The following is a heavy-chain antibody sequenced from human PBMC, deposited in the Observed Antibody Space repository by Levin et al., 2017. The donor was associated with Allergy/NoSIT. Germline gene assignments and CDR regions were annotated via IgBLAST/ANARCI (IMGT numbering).Heavy chain of an antibody. V-gene: IGHV4-34*01. CDR3: ARGLRYDILTGYYRSNWFDP. CDR1: GGSFSGYY. D-gene: IGHD3-9*01. Sequence: SETLSLTCAVYGGSFSGYYWSWIRQPPGKGLEWIGEINHSGSTNYNPSLKSRVTISVDTSKNQFSLKLSSVTAADTAVYYCARGLRYDILTGYYRSNWFDPWGQGTLVTVSS. J-gene: IGHJ5*02. CDR2: INHSGST.